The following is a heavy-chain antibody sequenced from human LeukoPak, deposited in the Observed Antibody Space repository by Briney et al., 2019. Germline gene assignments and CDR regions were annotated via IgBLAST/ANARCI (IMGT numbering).Heavy chain of an antibody. CDR3: ARTFSIAVAGRNDY. CDR2: IIPIFGTA. J-gene: IGHJ4*02. Sequence: ASVKVSCKASGGTFSSYAISWVRQAPGQGLEWMGGIIPIFGTANYAQKFQGRVTITADESTSTAYMELSSLRSEDTAVYYCARTFSIAVAGRNDYWGQGTLVTVSS. V-gene: IGHV1-69*13. CDR1: GGTFSSYA. D-gene: IGHD6-13*01.